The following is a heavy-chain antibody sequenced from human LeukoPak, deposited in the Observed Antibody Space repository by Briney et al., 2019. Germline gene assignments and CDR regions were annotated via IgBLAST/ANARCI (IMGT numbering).Heavy chain of an antibody. CDR2: IYPGDSDT. J-gene: IGHJ4*02. V-gene: IGHV5-51*01. Sequence: GESLKISCKGSGYSFTSYWIGWVRQMPGKGLEWMGIIYPGDSDTTTSPSFQGQVTISADKSISTAYLQWSSLKASDTAMYYCARGYNYGSVTFDYWGQGTLVTVSS. CDR1: GYSFTSYW. CDR3: ARGYNYGSVTFDY. D-gene: IGHD5-18*01.